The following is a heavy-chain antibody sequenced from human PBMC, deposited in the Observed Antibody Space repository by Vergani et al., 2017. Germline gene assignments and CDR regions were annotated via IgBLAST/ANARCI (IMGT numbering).Heavy chain of an antibody. CDR1: GFTFSSYA. CDR2: ISGSGGST. CDR3: AKDLGTAMATYNWFDP. V-gene: IGHV3-23*01. Sequence: EVQLLESGGGLVQPGGSLRLSCAASGFTFSSYAMSWVRQAPGKGLEWVSAISGSGGSTYYADSVKGRFTISRDKSKNTLYLQMNSLRAEDTAVYYCAKDLGTAMATYNWFDPWGQGTLVTVSS. J-gene: IGHJ5*02. D-gene: IGHD5-18*01.